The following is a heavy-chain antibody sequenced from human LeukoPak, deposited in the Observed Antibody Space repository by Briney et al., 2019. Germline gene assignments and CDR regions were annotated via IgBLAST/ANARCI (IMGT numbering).Heavy chain of an antibody. Sequence: GGSLRLSCAASGFTFSSYSMNWVRQAPGKGLEWVSSISSSSSYIYYADSVKGRFTISRDNAKNSLYLQMNSLRAEDTAVYYCARDSFQGDGKDYWGQGTLVTVSS. J-gene: IGHJ4*02. CDR1: GFTFSSYS. CDR2: ISSSSSYI. V-gene: IGHV3-21*01. CDR3: ARDSFQGDGKDY. D-gene: IGHD5-24*01.